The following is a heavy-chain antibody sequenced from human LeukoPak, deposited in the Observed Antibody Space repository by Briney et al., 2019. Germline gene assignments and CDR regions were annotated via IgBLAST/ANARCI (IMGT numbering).Heavy chain of an antibody. D-gene: IGHD6-13*01. J-gene: IGHJ4*02. Sequence: GGSLRLSCAASGFTFSSYGMHWVRQAPGKGLEWVAVISYDGSNKYYADSVKGRFTISRDNSKNTLYLQMNSLRAEDTAVYYCAREVIAAPLGYDYWGQGTLVTVSS. CDR1: GFTFSSYG. CDR3: AREVIAAPLGYDY. V-gene: IGHV3-30*03. CDR2: ISYDGSNK.